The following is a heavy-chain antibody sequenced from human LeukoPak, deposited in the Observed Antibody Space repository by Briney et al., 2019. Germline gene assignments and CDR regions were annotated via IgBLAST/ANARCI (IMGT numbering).Heavy chain of an antibody. V-gene: IGHV4-39*07. D-gene: IGHD1-20*01. Sequence: KSSETLSLTCTVSGGSISSSSYYWGWIRQPPGKGLEWIGSIYYSGSTYYNPSLKSRVTISVDTSKNQFSLKLSSVTAADTAVYYCARAGITGTTHAFDIWGQGTMVTVSS. CDR3: ARAGITGTTHAFDI. J-gene: IGHJ3*02. CDR2: IYYSGST. CDR1: GGSISSSSYY.